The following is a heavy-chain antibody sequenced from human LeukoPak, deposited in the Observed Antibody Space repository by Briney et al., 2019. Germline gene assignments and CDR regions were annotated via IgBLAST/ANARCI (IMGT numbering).Heavy chain of an antibody. Sequence: GGSLRLSCAASGFTFSSYAMSWVRQAPGKGLEWVAVISYDGSNKYYADSVKGRFTISRDNSKNTLYLQMNSLRAEDTAVYYCAKDGSYSSVTYYFDYWGQGTLVTVSS. J-gene: IGHJ4*02. CDR3: AKDGSYSSVTYYFDY. V-gene: IGHV3-30*18. D-gene: IGHD6-19*01. CDR1: GFTFSSYA. CDR2: ISYDGSNK.